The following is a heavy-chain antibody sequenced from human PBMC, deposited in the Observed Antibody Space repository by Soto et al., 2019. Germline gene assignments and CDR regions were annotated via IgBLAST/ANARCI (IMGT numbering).Heavy chain of an antibody. CDR2: ISGGGTNT. D-gene: IGHD6-19*01. CDR1: GFTFSSYA. J-gene: IGHJ4*02. Sequence: VQLVESGGGLVQPGGSLRLSCAASGFTFSSYAMSWVRQAPGKGLEWVSAISGGGTNTYYGDSVKGRFTISRDNSKNTLYLQMNSLRAEDTAVYYCAKGGLSSGWSTGDYWGQGTLVTVSS. CDR3: AKGGLSSGWSTGDY. V-gene: IGHV3-23*04.